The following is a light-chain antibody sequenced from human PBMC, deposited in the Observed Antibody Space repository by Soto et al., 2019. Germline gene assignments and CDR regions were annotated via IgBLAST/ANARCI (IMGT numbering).Light chain of an antibody. CDR3: CSYAGGSTFYV. V-gene: IGLV2-23*03. J-gene: IGLJ1*01. CDR2: EGS. CDR1: SSDVGSYDL. Sequence: QSALAQPASVSGSPGQSITIPCTGTSSDVGSYDLVSWYQQHPGKAPQLMIYEGSKRPSGVSNRFSGSKSGNTASLTISGLQVEDEADYYCCSYAGGSTFYVFGSGTKVTVL.